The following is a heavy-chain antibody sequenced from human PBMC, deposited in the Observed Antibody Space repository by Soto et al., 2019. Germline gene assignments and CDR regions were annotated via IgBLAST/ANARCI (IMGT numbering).Heavy chain of an antibody. V-gene: IGHV4-59*08. Sequence: QVQLQESGPGLVKPSETLSLTCTVSGGSISTYYWSWIRQPPGKGLEWIGWIYYSGSASSNPFLKSRATMSEDTSKNQFSLKLSSVTATDTAMYFCARHIYGDHDYFDSWGQGTLVTVSS. CDR1: GGSISTYY. D-gene: IGHD4-17*01. CDR2: IYYSGSA. CDR3: ARHIYGDHDYFDS. J-gene: IGHJ4*02.